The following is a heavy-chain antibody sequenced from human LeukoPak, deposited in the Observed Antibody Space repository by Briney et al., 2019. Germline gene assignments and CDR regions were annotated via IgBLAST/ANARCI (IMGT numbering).Heavy chain of an antibody. V-gene: IGHV4-59*08. J-gene: IGHJ3*02. CDR2: MHYSGST. CDR3: ARHFTYYYDSSGYPRDAFDI. D-gene: IGHD3-22*01. CDR1: GGSISGYY. Sequence: KPSETLSLTCTVSGGSISGYYWSWIRQSPGKGLVWIGYMHYSGSTNYNPSLKSRVTMSVDMSKNQFSLKLSSVTAADTALYYCARHFTYYYDSSGYPRDAFDIWGQGTMVTVSS.